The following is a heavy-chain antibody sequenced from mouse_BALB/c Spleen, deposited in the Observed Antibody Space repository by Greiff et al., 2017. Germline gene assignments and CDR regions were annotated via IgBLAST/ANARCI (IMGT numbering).Heavy chain of an antibody. CDR1: GYTFTSYY. CDR2: INPSNGGT. CDR3: AKTARATLAWFAY. V-gene: IGHV1S81*02. J-gene: IGHJ3*01. D-gene: IGHD3-2*01. Sequence: VQLQQSGAELVKPGASVKLSCKASGYTFTSYYMYWVKQRPGQGLEWIGEINPSNGGTNFNEKFKSKATLTVDKSSSTAYMQLSSLTSEDSAVYYCAKTARATLAWFAYWGQGTLVTVSA.